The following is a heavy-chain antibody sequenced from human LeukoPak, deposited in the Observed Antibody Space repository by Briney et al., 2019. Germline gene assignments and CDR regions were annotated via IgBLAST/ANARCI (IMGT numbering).Heavy chain of an antibody. CDR3: ARDLWGTTVHGAT. J-gene: IGHJ5*02. CDR2: IYHSGSS. V-gene: IGHV4-4*02. CDR1: GGSIISNNW. Sequence: SETLSLTCAVSGGSIISNNWWSWVRQPPGKGLEWIGDIYHSGSSNYNPSLKSRVTISVGKSKNQFSLKMTSVTAADTAVYYCARDLWGTTVHGATWGQGTLVTVSS. D-gene: IGHD2-2*01.